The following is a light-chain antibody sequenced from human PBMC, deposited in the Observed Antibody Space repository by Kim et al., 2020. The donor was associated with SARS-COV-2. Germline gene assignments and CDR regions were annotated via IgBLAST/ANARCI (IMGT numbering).Light chain of an antibody. V-gene: IGKV1-5*03. CDR3: QQYNSYSPT. CDR2: KAS. Sequence: DIQMTQSPSTLSASVGDRVTITCRASQSISSWLAWYQQKPGKAPKLLIYKASSLESEVPSRFSGSGSGTEFTLTISSLQPDVFATYYCQQYNSYSPTFGQGTKVDIK. J-gene: IGKJ1*01. CDR1: QSISSW.